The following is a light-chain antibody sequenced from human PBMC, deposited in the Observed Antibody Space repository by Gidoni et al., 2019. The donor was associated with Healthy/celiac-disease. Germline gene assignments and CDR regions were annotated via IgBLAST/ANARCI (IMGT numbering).Light chain of an antibody. Sequence: QSVLTQPPSVSGAPGQRVTLSGTGSSSNIGAGYDVHWYQQLPGTAPKLLIYGTSNRPSGVPDRFSGSKSGPSASLAITGLQAEDEADYYCQSYDSSLSGYVFGTGTKVTVL. J-gene: IGLJ1*01. CDR3: QSYDSSLSGYV. V-gene: IGLV1-40*01. CDR2: GTS. CDR1: SSNIGAGYD.